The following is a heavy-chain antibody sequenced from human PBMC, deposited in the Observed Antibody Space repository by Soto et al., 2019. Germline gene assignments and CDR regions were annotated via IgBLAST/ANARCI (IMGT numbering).Heavy chain of an antibody. V-gene: IGHV3-33*08. J-gene: IGHJ6*03. D-gene: IGHD2-2*01. CDR3: ARDRAIYCSSTSCYDYYYYYYMDV. CDR1: GFTFSSYG. Sequence: GGSLRLSCAASGFTFSSYGMHWVRQAPGKGLEWVAVIWYDGSNKYYADSVKGRFTISRDNSKNTLYLQMNSLRAEDTAVYYCARDRAIYCSSTSCYDYYYYYYMDVWGKGTTVTVSS. CDR2: IWYDGSNK.